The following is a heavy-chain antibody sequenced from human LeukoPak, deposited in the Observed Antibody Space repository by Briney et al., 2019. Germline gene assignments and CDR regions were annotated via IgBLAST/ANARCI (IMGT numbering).Heavy chain of an antibody. CDR1: GFTFSS. D-gene: IGHD5-18*01. CDR3: ARASSGSNYGYYY. Sequence: GGSLRLSCAASGFTFSSMNWVRQAPGKGLEWLSYITRSSGTIYYADSVKGRFTISRDNAKNSLYLQMNSLRAEDTAVYYCARASSGSNYGYYYWGQGTLVTVSS. J-gene: IGHJ4*02. V-gene: IGHV3-48*04. CDR2: ITRSSGTI.